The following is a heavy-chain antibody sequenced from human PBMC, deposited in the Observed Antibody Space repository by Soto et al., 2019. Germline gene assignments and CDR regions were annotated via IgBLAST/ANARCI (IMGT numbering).Heavy chain of an antibody. J-gene: IGHJ5*02. CDR3: AQGAGYDFWSGYNWFDP. D-gene: IGHD3-3*01. CDR1: GGSISSYY. Sequence: SETLSLTCTVSGGSISSYYWSWIRQPPGKGLEWIGYIYYSGSTNYNPSLKSRVTISVDTSKNQFSLKLSSVTAADTAVYYCAQGAGYDFWSGYNWFDPWGQGTLVTVSS. V-gene: IGHV4-59*01. CDR2: IYYSGST.